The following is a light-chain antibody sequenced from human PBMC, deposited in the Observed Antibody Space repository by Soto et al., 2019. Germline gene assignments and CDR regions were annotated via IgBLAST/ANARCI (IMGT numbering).Light chain of an antibody. CDR1: QIVRNTY. J-gene: IGKJ4*01. V-gene: IGKV3D-15*01. Sequence: EIVMTQSPATLSVSPGESATLSCRASQIVRNTYLAWYQQKPGQAPRLLIYGASSRAPGIPDRFSGSGSGTEFTLTISGLQSEDFAVYSCQQYSAWPLTFGGGTKVEIK. CDR3: QQYSAWPLT. CDR2: GAS.